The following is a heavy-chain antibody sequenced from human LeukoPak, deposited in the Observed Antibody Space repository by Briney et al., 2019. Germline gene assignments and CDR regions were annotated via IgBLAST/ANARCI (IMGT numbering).Heavy chain of an antibody. Sequence: QPGGSPRLSCAASGFTFSSYWMHWVRQAPGKGLVWVSLINSDGSSTSYADSVKGRFTISRDNAKNTLYVEINSLRAEDTAVYYCVRDKYYGLDYWGQGTLVTVSS. CDR1: GFTFSSYW. CDR2: INSDGSST. CDR3: VRDKYYGLDY. D-gene: IGHD3-10*01. J-gene: IGHJ4*02. V-gene: IGHV3-74*01.